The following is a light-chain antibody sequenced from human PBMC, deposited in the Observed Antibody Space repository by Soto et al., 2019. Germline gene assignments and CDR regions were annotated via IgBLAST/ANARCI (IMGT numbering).Light chain of an antibody. Sequence: DIQMTQSPSTLSASVGDRVTITCRASQSISSWLAWYQQKPGKAPKLLIYDASSLESGVPSRFSGSGSGTEFTLTISSLQPDDFATYYCQHHNSYSWTFGQGTKV. CDR2: DAS. J-gene: IGKJ1*01. CDR3: QHHNSYSWT. CDR1: QSISSW. V-gene: IGKV1-5*01.